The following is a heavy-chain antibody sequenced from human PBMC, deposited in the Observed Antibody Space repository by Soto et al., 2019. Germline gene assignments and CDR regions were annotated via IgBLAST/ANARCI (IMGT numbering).Heavy chain of an antibody. V-gene: IGHV1-18*04. CDR2: ISAHSGDT. Sequence: ASVKVSCKASGYTFTSYGVSWMRQAPGQGLEWMGWISAHSGDTKYAQKFQGRVTMTTDTVTSTIYMELRSLSSDDTAIYYCARVSIVVSAALTTYDPWGQGTLVTVSS. D-gene: IGHD2-2*01. CDR1: GYTFTSYG. J-gene: IGHJ5*02. CDR3: ARVSIVVSAALTTYDP.